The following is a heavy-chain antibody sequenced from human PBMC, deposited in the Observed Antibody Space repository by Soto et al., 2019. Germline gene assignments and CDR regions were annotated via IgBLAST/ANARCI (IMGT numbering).Heavy chain of an antibody. D-gene: IGHD6-19*01. V-gene: IGHV4-59*01. CDR2: IYYSGSI. CDR1: GDSISSLY. CDR3: AKSLWDTSGWKTDY. J-gene: IGHJ4*02. Sequence: QVQLQESGPGLVKPSETLSLTCTVSGDSISSLYWSWIRQPPGKGLEWIGYIYYSGSINYNPSLKSRVTISVDPSKNQFSLRLSFVIAADTAVYYCAKSLWDTSGWKTDYWGQGTLVTVSS.